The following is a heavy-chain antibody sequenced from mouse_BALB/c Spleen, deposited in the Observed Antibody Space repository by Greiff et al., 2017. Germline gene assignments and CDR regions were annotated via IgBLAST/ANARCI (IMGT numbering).Heavy chain of an antibody. V-gene: IGHV3-2*02. D-gene: IGHD2-2*01. CDR2: ISYSGST. Sequence: VQLKQSGPGLVKPSQSLSLTCTVTGYSITSDYAWHWIRQFPGNKLEWMGYISYSGSTSYNPSLKSRISITRDTSKNQFFLQLNSVTTEDTATYYCAKTPPYGYDGYYAMDYWGQGTSVTVSS. CDR1: GYSITSDYA. CDR3: AKTPPYGYDGYYAMDY. J-gene: IGHJ4*01.